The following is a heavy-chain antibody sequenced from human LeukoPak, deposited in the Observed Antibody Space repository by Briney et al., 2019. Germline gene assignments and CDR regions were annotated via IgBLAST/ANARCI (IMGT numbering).Heavy chain of an antibody. CDR3: AKDPGTD. CDR1: GFTFSNYL. Sequence: GGSLRLSCAASGFTFSNYLMHWVRQTPGKGLVWISRISTDGSFTNYADSVKGRFSISRDNSKNTLYLQMNSLRAEDTAVYYCAKDPGTDWGQGTLVTVSS. V-gene: IGHV3-74*01. CDR2: ISTDGSFT. J-gene: IGHJ4*02. D-gene: IGHD1-1*01.